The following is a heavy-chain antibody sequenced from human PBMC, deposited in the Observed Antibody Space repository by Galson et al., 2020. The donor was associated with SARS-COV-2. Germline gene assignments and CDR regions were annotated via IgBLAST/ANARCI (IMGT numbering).Heavy chain of an antibody. Sequence: GGSLRLSCSASGFIFSDYAMHWVRQAPGKGLECVSAISSNGKTSFYADSVNGRFTISRDNSKSMFYLQMTALRLEDTAFYFCLSYSSTRQNRWGQGTLGTVSS. D-gene: IGHD6-19*01. CDR2: ISSNGKTS. CDR1: GFIFSDYA. J-gene: IGHJ5*02. CDR3: LSYSSTRQNR. V-gene: IGHV3-64D*06.